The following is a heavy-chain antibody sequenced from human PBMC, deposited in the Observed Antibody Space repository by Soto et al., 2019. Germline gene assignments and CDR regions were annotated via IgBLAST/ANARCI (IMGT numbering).Heavy chain of an antibody. D-gene: IGHD3-22*01. CDR2: ISSSSSYT. V-gene: IGHV3-21*01. CDR3: ARDLRASYYDSSGYFGY. Sequence: GGSLRLSCAASGFSFSDYSMNWVRQAPGKGLEWVSSISSSSSYTYYADSVKGRFTISRDNAKNSLYLQMNSLRAEDTAVYYCARDLRASYYDSSGYFGYWGQGTLVTVSS. CDR1: GFSFSDYS. J-gene: IGHJ4*02.